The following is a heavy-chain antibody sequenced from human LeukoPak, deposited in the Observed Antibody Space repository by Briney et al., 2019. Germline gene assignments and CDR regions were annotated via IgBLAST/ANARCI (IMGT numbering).Heavy chain of an antibody. D-gene: IGHD3-10*01. Sequence: SETLSLTCTVSGYSISSGYYWGWIRQPPGKGLEWIGSIYHSGCTYYNPSLKSRVTISVDTSKNQFSLKLSSVTAADTAVHYCARIYGSGSYFSPFDYWGQGTLVTVSS. CDR2: IYHSGCT. J-gene: IGHJ4*02. CDR1: GYSISSGYY. CDR3: ARIYGSGSYFSPFDY. V-gene: IGHV4-38-2*02.